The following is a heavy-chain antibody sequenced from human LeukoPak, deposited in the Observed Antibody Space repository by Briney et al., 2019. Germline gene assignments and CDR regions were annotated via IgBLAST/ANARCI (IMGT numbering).Heavy chain of an antibody. CDR1: GGSITSSSYY. CDR3: ARVGDYYDSSGSLYYFQY. CDR2: IYYTGST. V-gene: IGHV4-39*01. D-gene: IGHD3-22*01. J-gene: IGHJ4*02. Sequence: SETLSLTCSVSGGSITSSSYYWAWIRQPPGKGLEWIGNIYYTGSTHYNPSLKSLVTISVDTSKNQFSLKLTSVTAADTALYFCARVGDYYDSSGSLYYFQYWGQGSLVTVSS.